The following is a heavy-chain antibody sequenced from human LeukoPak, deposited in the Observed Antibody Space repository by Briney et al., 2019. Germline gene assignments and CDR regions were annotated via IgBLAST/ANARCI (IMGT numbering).Heavy chain of an antibody. D-gene: IGHD1-26*01. CDR3: AAGATAFHF. J-gene: IGHJ4*02. CDR2: INSDGSDT. Sequence: GGSLTLSCAASGLTFSSYWMHWVRQAPGKGLVWISRINSDGSDTTSADSVRGRFTLSRDNAKNTVYLQMNSLRAEYTAVYYCAAGATAFHFCGQGTLVTVSS. CDR1: GLTFSSYW. V-gene: IGHV3-74*01.